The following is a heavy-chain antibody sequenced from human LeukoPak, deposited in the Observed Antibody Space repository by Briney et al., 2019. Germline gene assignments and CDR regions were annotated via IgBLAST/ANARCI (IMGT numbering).Heavy chain of an antibody. D-gene: IGHD3-16*01. Sequence: ASVKVSCKASGYTFTRYAMHWVRQAPGRGLEGVGWINTNTGNPTYAQGFTGGLVFSFDTSVSTAYLQISSLKAEDTAVYYCARDSRMITLGPSGMDVWGQGTTVTVSS. CDR3: ARDSRMITLGPSGMDV. CDR1: GYTFTRYA. V-gene: IGHV7-4-1*02. CDR2: INTNTGNP. J-gene: IGHJ6*02.